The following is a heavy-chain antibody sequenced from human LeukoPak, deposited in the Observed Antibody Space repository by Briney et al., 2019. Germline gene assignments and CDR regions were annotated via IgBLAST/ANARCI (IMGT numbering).Heavy chain of an antibody. CDR3: ARVIPRRNWNVGGRAFDI. D-gene: IGHD1-1*01. CDR1: GGSISSSSYY. V-gene: IGHV4-39*07. CDR2: INHSGST. J-gene: IGHJ3*02. Sequence: PSETLSLTCTVSGGSISSSSYYWGWIRQPPGKGLEWIGEINHSGSTNYNPSLKSRVTISVDTSKNQFSLKLSSVTAADTAVYYCARVIPRRNWNVGGRAFDIWGQGTMVTVSS.